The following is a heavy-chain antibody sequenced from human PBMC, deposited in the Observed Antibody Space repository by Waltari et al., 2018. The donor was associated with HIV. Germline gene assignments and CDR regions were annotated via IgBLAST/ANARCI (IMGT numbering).Heavy chain of an antibody. CDR3: ARGTSMSAFDI. Sequence: EVQLVESGGGVVRPGGSLRLSCAASGFTFDDYGMIWVSQAPGKGLEWVSGINRDGGSTGYADSVKGRFTISRENAKNSLYLQMNRLRAEDTALYYCARGTSMSAFDIWGQGTMVTVSS. J-gene: IGHJ3*02. V-gene: IGHV3-20*04. CDR1: GFTFDDYG. CDR2: INRDGGST. D-gene: IGHD1-7*01.